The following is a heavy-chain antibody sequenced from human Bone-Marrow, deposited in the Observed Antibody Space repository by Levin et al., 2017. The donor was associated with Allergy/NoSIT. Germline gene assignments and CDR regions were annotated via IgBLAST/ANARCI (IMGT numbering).Heavy chain of an antibody. CDR1: GNTFSSYT. D-gene: IGHD2-15*01. J-gene: IGHJ5*02. CDR3: AWGLGHCSPNSCLNFRLDP. V-gene: IGHV1-69*02. Sequence: VASVKVSCKASGNTFSSYTFTWVRQAPGQGLEWMGRIIPILRMTNYAQKFQGRITITADKSTSTTYMELSSLRAEDAAVYYCAWGLGHCSPNSCLNFRLDPWGQGTLVTVSS. CDR2: IIPILRMT.